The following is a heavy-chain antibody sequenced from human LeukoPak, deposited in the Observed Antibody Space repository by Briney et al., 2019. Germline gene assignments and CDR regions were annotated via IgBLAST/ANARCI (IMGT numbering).Heavy chain of an antibody. CDR1: GFTVSTNY. J-gene: IGHJ4*02. D-gene: IGHD6-13*01. Sequence: GGSLRLSCAASGFTVSTNYMSWVRQAPGKGLEWVGFIYAGGNTYYADSVQGRFSISRDSYNNTVYLQMNSLRPEDTAVYYCARYPGRAAAVPRFDYWGRETWSPSPQ. CDR3: ARYPGRAAAVPRFDY. CDR2: IYAGGNT. V-gene: IGHV3-66*01.